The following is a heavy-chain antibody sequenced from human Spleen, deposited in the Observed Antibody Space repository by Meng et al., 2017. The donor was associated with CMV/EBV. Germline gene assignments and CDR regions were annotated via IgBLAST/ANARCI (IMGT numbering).Heavy chain of an antibody. Sequence: ASVKVSCKASGYTFTGYYLHWVRQAPGQRIEWMGWINPDSGVTDYAQRFQGRVTMTRDTSTTTGNMQLTRLTSEDTAVYYCARGLVTWSGYYYYYYGMDVWGQGTTVTVSS. V-gene: IGHV1-2*02. CDR1: GYTFTGYY. CDR3: ARGLVTWSGYYYYYYGMDV. J-gene: IGHJ6*02. CDR2: INPDSGVT. D-gene: IGHD3-3*01.